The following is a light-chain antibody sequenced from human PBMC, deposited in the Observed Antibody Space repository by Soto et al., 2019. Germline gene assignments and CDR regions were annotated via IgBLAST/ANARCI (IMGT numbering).Light chain of an antibody. Sequence: MVLTQFPDSLAVSLGESATINCKSSQSVLYHSNNKNYLAWYQQKRGQPPKLIIFWEPTRDSGVPDPFSGSGSGTDFTLNISNLQAEEVAVYDCQGYYSSLLSFGG. J-gene: IGKJ4*01. CDR2: WEP. CDR1: QSVLYHSNNKNY. CDR3: QGYYSSLLS. V-gene: IGKV4-1*01.